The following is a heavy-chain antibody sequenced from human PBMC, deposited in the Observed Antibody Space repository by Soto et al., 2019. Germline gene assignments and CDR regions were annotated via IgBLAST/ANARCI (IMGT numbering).Heavy chain of an antibody. Sequence: QVQLQESGPGLVKPSQTLSLTCTVSGGSISSGGYYWSWFRQHPGKCLEWIVYIYYSGSTYYNPSLKSRVTVSVDTSKNQFALKLSSVTAADTAVYYCARSLGSYSYAFDIWGQGTMVTVSS. CDR2: IYYSGST. D-gene: IGHD3-10*01. CDR1: GGSISSGGYY. J-gene: IGHJ3*02. CDR3: ARSLGSYSYAFDI. V-gene: IGHV4-31*03.